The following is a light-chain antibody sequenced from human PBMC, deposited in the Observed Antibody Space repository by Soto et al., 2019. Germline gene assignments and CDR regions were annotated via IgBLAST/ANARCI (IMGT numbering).Light chain of an antibody. Sequence: DIQMTQSPSSLSASVGDRVTITCRASQGIRNDLAWYQQKPGKAPKRLIYDASSLQSGVPSRFSGSGSGTEFTLTISSLQPEDSATYYCLQHNNYPPNTFGQGTRLEIK. CDR3: LQHNNYPPNT. CDR1: QGIRND. CDR2: DAS. V-gene: IGKV1-17*01. J-gene: IGKJ5*01.